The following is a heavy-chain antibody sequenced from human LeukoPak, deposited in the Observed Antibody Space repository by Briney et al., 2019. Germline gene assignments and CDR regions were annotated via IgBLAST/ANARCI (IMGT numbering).Heavy chain of an antibody. V-gene: IGHV3-23*01. CDR2: ISGSGGST. CDR3: AKLGGWWDYYYMDV. D-gene: IGHD6-19*01. CDR1: GFTFDDYG. Sequence: PGGSLRLSCAASGFTFDDYGMSWVRQAPGKGLEWVSAISGSGGSTYYADSVKGRFTISRDNSKNTLYVQMNSLRAEDTAVYYCAKLGGWWDYYYMDVWGKGTTVTISS. J-gene: IGHJ6*03.